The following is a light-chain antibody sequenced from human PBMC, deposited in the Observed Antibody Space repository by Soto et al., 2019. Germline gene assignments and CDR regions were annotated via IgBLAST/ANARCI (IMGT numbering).Light chain of an antibody. Sequence: EIVLTQSPATLSLSPGERATLSCRASQSISGNLAWYQQKPGQAPRLLIYGASSRATGIPDRFSGSGSGTDFTLTISRLEPEDVAVYYCQQYGSSPGTLGQGTKVDIK. CDR3: QQYGSSPGT. CDR1: QSISGN. J-gene: IGKJ1*01. CDR2: GAS. V-gene: IGKV3-20*01.